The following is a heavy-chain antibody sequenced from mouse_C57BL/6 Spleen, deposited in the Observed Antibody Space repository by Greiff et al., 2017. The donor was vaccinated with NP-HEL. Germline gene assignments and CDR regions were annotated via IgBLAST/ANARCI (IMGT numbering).Heavy chain of an antibody. Sequence: QVQLQQSGPELVKPGASVKISCKASGYAFSSSWMNWVKQRPGKGLEWIGRIYPGDGDTNYNGKFKGKATLTADKSSSTAYMQLSSLTSEDSAVYCCARGGYGSTFAYWGQGTLVTVSA. CDR2: IYPGDGDT. D-gene: IGHD1-1*01. V-gene: IGHV1-82*01. CDR3: ARGGYGSTFAY. CDR1: GYAFSSSW. J-gene: IGHJ3*01.